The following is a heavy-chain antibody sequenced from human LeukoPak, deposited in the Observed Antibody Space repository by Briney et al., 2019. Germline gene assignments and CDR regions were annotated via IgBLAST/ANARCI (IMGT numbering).Heavy chain of an antibody. CDR3: ARVGSPIAAAGTVY. D-gene: IGHD6-13*01. V-gene: IGHV3-48*01. CDR2: ISSSSTII. Sequence: PGGSLRLSCAASGFTFSSCGMHWVRQAPGKGLEWVSYISSSSTIIYYADSVKGRFTISRDNAKSSLYLQMNSLRAEDTAVYYCARVGSPIAAAGTVYWGQGTLVTVSS. J-gene: IGHJ4*02. CDR1: GFTFSSCG.